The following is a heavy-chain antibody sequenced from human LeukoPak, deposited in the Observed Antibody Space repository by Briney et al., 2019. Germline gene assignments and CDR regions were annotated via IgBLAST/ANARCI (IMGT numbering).Heavy chain of an antibody. CDR1: GFTFGSSA. Sequence: TGGSLRLSCATSGFTFGSSAMHWVRQAPGRGLEWVAVISYDASNKYYADSVKGRFTISRDNFKNTLYLQMNSLRVEDTAVYYCARDHSSSIPNWFDPWGQGTLVTVSS. CDR3: ARDHSSSIPNWFDP. V-gene: IGHV3-30-3*01. J-gene: IGHJ5*02. CDR2: ISYDASNK.